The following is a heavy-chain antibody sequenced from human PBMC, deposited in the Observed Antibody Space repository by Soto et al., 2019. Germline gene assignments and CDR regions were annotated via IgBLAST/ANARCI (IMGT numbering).Heavy chain of an antibody. CDR3: ARPLDYGEAFDI. V-gene: IGHV1-8*01. J-gene: IGHJ3*02. Sequence: GASVKVSCKASGYTFTSYDINWVRQATGQGLEWMGWMNPNSGNTGYAQKFQGRVTMTRNTSISTAYMGLSSLRSEDTAVYYCARPLDYGEAFDIWGQGTMVTVSS. D-gene: IGHD4-17*01. CDR2: MNPNSGNT. CDR1: GYTFTSYD.